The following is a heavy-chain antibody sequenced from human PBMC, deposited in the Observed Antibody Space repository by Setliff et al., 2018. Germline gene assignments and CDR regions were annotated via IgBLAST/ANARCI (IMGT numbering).Heavy chain of an antibody. D-gene: IGHD6-13*01. V-gene: IGHV2-70*04. CDR3: ARISASSSHFDY. J-gene: IGHJ4*02. Sequence: NPTQTLTLTCPFSGFSLNTSGMRVSWIRQPPGKALEWLARIDWDDDKFYSTSLKTRLTISKDTSKKQVILTMTNMDPVDTATYYCARISASSSHFDYWGPGTLVTVSS. CDR1: GFSLNTSGMR. CDR2: IDWDDDK.